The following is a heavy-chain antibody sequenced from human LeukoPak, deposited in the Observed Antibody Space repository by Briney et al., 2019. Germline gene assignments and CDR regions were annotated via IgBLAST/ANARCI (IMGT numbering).Heavy chain of an antibody. CDR2: IRSKANSYAT. J-gene: IGHJ4*02. Sequence: GGSLKLSCAASGFTFSGSAMHWVRQASGKGLEWVGRIRSKANSYATTYAASVKGRFTISRDDSKNTVYLQMNSLKTEDTAVYYCTRDLRYYFDYWGQGTLVTVSS. CDR3: TRDLRYYFDY. CDR1: GFTFSGSA. V-gene: IGHV3-73*01.